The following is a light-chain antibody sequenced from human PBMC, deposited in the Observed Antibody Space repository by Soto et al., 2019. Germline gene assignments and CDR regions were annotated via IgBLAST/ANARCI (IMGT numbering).Light chain of an antibody. Sequence: DLQMTQSPSTLSASVGDRVTITCRASQSISNWLAWYQQKPGKAPKLLIYKASTLESGVPSRFSGTGSGTEFTLTISSLQPDDFATYYCHQFSFSHTFGGGTKVDIK. CDR2: KAS. V-gene: IGKV1-5*03. CDR1: QSISNW. CDR3: HQFSFSHT. J-gene: IGKJ4*01.